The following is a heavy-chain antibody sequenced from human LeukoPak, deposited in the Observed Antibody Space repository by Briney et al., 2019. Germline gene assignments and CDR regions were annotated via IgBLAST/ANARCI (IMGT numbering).Heavy chain of an antibody. V-gene: IGHV4-39*07. CDR3: ARDSRMVRGVEAYYYYYMDV. D-gene: IGHD3-10*01. Sequence: SETLSLTCTVSGDSISSRSYYWGWIRQPPGKGLEWIGSIYYSGTTYYNPSLKSRVTISVDTSKNQFSLKLSSVTAEDTAVYYCARDSRMVRGVEAYYYYYMDVWGKGTTVTISS. J-gene: IGHJ6*03. CDR1: GDSISSRSYY. CDR2: IYYSGTT.